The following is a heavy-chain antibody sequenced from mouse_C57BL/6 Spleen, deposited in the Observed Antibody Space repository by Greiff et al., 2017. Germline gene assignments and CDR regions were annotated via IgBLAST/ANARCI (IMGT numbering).Heavy chain of an antibody. V-gene: IGHV10-1*01. CDR3: VRRDYDGEFAY. D-gene: IGHD2-4*01. CDR1: GFSFNTYA. CDR2: IRSKSNNYAT. J-gene: IGHJ3*01. Sequence: EVQLVESGGGLVQPKGSLKLSCAASGFSFNTYAMNWVRQAPGKGLEWVARIRSKSNNYATYYADSVKDRFTISRDDSESMLYLQMNNLKTEDTAMYCCVRRDYDGEFAYWGQGTLVTVSA.